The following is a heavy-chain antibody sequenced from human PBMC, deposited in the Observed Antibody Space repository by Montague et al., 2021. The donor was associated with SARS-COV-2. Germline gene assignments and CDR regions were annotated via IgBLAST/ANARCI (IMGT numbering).Heavy chain of an antibody. D-gene: IGHD3-10*01. Sequence: SETLSLTCTVSGASVRSGNSYWNWIRQPPGKGLEWIGYIYYSGSTNYSPSLKSRVTISVDTSKNQLSLKVISATAADTAVYYCARIGYQCVGYYYIFEDWGQGTLVTVSS. CDR1: GASVRSGNSY. J-gene: IGHJ1*01. CDR3: ARIGYQCVGYYYIFED. V-gene: IGHV4-61*01. CDR2: IYYSGST.